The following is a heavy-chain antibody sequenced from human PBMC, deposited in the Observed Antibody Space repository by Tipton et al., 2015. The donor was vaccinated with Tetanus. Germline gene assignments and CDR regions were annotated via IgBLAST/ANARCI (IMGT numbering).Heavy chain of an antibody. D-gene: IGHD6-6*01. J-gene: IGHJ2*01. CDR2: ISWNRGNT. CDR1: GFTFDDYA. CDR3: TRDLPGVVAQIFDL. Sequence: QLVQSGGGMVQPGRSLRLSCAASGFTFDDYAMHWVRQAPGKGLEWVSSISWNRGNTEYADSVKGRFTISRDNAKNMVYLEMNSLRQDDTAVYYCTRDLPGVVAQIFDLWGRGTLVTVSS. V-gene: IGHV3-9*01.